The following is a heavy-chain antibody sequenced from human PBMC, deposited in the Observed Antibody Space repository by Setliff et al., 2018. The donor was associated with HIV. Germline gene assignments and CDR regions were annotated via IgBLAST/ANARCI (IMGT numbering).Heavy chain of an antibody. CDR2: ISSSTSTI. CDR1: GFTFSTYS. CDR3: ARPTGYSSSWYPLDAFDI. J-gene: IGHJ3*02. D-gene: IGHD6-13*01. Sequence: GGSLRLSCAASGFTFSTYSLNWVRQAPGKGLEWVSYISSSTSTIYYADSVKGRFTISRDNAKNSLYLQMNSLRAEDTAVYYCARPTGYSSSWYPLDAFDIWGQGTMVTVSS. V-gene: IGHV3-48*01.